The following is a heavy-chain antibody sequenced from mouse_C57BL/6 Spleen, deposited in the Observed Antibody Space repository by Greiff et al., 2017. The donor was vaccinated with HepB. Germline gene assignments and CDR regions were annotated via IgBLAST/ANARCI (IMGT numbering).Heavy chain of an antibody. CDR1: GYAFSSSW. Sequence: QVQLKESGPELVKPGASVKISCKASGYAFSSSWMNWVKQRPGKGLEWIGRIYPGDGDTNYNGKFKGKATLTADKSSSTAYMQLSSLTSEDSAVYFCARSRGNYYAMDYWGQGTSVTVSS. V-gene: IGHV1-82*01. D-gene: IGHD2-1*01. J-gene: IGHJ4*01. CDR2: IYPGDGDT. CDR3: ARSRGNYYAMDY.